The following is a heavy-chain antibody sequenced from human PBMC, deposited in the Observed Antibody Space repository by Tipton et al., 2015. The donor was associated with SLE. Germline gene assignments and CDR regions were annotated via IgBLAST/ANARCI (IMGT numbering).Heavy chain of an antibody. J-gene: IGHJ4*02. V-gene: IGHV4-4*07. D-gene: IGHD7-27*01. CDR1: GGSIGTYY. CDR3: ARGGPGDGSVFFGF. Sequence: TLSLTCTVSGGSIGTYYWNWIRQPAGKELEWIGRIHTSGDTRYNPSLKSRVTMSVDTSKNQFSLKLTSVIAADTAGYYCARGGPGDGSVFFGFWSQGTLVTVSS. CDR2: IHTSGDT.